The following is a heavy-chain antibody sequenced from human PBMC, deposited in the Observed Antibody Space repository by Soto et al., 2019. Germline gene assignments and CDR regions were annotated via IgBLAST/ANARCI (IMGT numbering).Heavy chain of an antibody. J-gene: IGHJ4*02. CDR2: INPKSGGT. Sequence: ASVKVSCKASRYTFTVYYMHWVRQAPGQGREWMGWINPKSGGTMYPQKFQGRVTMTWDTSISTAYMALTRLRTDDTAVYYCARDLAKGGGSAGFDSWGQGTLVTVSS. D-gene: IGHD1-26*01. CDR1: RYTFTVYY. CDR3: ARDLAKGGGSAGFDS. V-gene: IGHV1-2*02.